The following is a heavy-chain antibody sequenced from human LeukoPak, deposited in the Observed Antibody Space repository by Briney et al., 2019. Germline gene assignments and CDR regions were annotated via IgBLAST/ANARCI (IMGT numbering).Heavy chain of an antibody. CDR2: INPSGGST. CDR3: ARELFSNYNGMDV. D-gene: IGHD2/OR15-2a*01. V-gene: IGHV1-46*01. Sequence: GASVKVSCKASGYTFTDYYMHWVRQAPGQGLEWMGVINPSGGSTTYAQKFRGRVTMTRDTSTSTVYMELSSLRSEDTAVYYCARELFSNYNGMDVWGQGTTVTVSS. CDR1: GYTFTDYY. J-gene: IGHJ6*02.